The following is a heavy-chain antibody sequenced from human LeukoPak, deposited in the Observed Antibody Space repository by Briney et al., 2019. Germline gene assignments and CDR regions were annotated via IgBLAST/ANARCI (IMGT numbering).Heavy chain of an antibody. CDR1: GGSISSGGYY. J-gene: IGHJ5*02. D-gene: IGHD3-22*01. CDR2: IYYSGST. CDR3: AKAGSYYDTLYDA. V-gene: IGHV4-31*03. Sequence: SETLSLTCTVSGGSISSGGYYWSWIRQHPGKGLEWLGYIYYSGSTYYNPSLKSRVTISVDTSKNQFSLKLGSVTAADTAVYYCAKAGSYYDTLYDAWGQGTLVTVSS.